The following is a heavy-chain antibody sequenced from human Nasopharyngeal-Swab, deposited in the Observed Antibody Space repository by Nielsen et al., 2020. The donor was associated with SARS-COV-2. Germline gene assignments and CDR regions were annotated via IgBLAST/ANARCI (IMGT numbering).Heavy chain of an antibody. CDR3: AKGVGYGDTGCFDE. J-gene: IGHJ4*02. V-gene: IGHV3-23*01. D-gene: IGHD4-17*01. CDR2: ISGSGDNT. CDR1: GFTYSTYA. Sequence: GGSLRLSCVASGFTYSTYAMSWVRLAPGKGLEWVSGISGSGDNTYYADSVMGRFTISRDNAMETLYLQMNSLRLDDTAVYYCAKGVGYGDTGCFDEWGQGTLVTASS.